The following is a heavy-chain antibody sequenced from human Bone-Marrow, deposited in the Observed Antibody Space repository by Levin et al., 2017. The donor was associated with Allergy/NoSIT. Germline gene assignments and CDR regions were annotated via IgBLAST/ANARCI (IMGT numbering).Heavy chain of an antibody. Sequence: SETLSLTCTVSGGSISSYYWSWIRQPPGKGLEWIGYIYYSGSTNYNPSLKSRVTISVDTSKNQFSLKLSSVTAADTAVYYCARDSSYDYVWGSYRPMVGGDYGMDVWGQGTTVTVSS. CDR3: ARDSSYDYVWGSYRPMVGGDYGMDV. D-gene: IGHD3-16*02. CDR1: GGSISSYY. CDR2: IYYSGST. V-gene: IGHV4-59*01. J-gene: IGHJ6*02.